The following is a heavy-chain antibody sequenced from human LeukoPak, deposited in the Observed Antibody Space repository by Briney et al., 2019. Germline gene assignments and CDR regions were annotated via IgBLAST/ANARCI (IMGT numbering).Heavy chain of an antibody. J-gene: IGHJ4*02. CDR3: TRRLDD. Sequence: GGSLRLSCAASGFSFNSDRMDWVRQAPGKGLEWVANIKHDESEKNYLDSVKGRFTISRDNAQNSLYLQMNGLRVEDTAVYYCTRRLDDWGQGTLVTVSS. D-gene: IGHD3-16*01. V-gene: IGHV3-7*01. CDR2: IKHDESEK. CDR1: GFSFNSDR.